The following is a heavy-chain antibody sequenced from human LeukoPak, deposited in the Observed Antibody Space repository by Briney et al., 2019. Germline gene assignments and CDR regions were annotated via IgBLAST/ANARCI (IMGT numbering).Heavy chain of an antibody. CDR2: ISGSGGST. Sequence: AGGSLRLSCAASGFTFSSYAMSWVRQAPGKGLEWVSAISGSGGSTYYADSVKGRFTIPRDNSKNTLYLQMNSLRAEDTAVYYCAKEGGSYYYGMDVWGQGTTVTVSS. CDR1: GFTFSSYA. V-gene: IGHV3-23*01. CDR3: AKEGGSYYYGMDV. J-gene: IGHJ6*02. D-gene: IGHD1-26*01.